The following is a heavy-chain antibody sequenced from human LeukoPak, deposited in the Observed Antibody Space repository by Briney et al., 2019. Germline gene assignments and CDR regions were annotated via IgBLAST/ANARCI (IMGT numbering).Heavy chain of an antibody. CDR3: VQEGPRGLAFDI. J-gene: IGHJ3*02. Sequence: GGSLRLSCEASGVTFSSYVTSWVRQAPGKRPEWVSGISGSGGGTYYADSVKGRFAISRDNSKNTLDLQMNSLRAEDTAVYYCVQEGPRGLAFDIWGQGTKVTVSS. CDR1: GVTFSSYV. CDR2: ISGSGGGT. V-gene: IGHV3-23*01.